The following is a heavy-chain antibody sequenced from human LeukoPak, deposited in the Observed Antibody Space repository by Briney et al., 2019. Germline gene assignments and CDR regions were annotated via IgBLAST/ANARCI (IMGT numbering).Heavy chain of an antibody. CDR3: ARDFGTAHVTVPPIHYGMDV. CDR2: IYTSGST. V-gene: IGHV4-61*02. D-gene: IGHD2-21*01. Sequence: PSETLSLTCTVSGGSISSGSYYWSWIRQPAGKGLEWIGRIYTSGSTNYNPSLKSRVTISVDTSKNQFSLELSSVTAADTAVYYCARDFGTAHVTVPPIHYGMDVWGQGTTVTVSS. J-gene: IGHJ6*02. CDR1: GGSISSGSYY.